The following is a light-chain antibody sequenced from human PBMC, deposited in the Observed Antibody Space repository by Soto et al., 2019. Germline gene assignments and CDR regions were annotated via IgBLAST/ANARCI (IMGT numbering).Light chain of an antibody. V-gene: IGLV2-8*01. CDR3: NSYAGSSNYV. CDR2: EVS. CDR1: SSDVGDYNY. J-gene: IGLJ1*01. Sequence: QSVLTQPPSASGSPGQSVTISCTGTSSDVGDYNYVSWYQQHPGKAPKLMIYEVSKRPSGVPDRFSGSKSGSTASLTVSGLQAEDEADYFCNSYAGSSNYVFGTGTKVTV.